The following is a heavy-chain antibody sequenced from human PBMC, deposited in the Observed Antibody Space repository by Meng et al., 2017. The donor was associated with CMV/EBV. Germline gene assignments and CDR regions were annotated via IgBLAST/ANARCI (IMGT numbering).Heavy chain of an antibody. D-gene: IGHD3-3*01. CDR2: IYYSGST. CDR3: ARDNRRGGVDY. J-gene: IGHJ4*02. V-gene: IGHV4-30-4*08. Sequence: HVPLQGSGPSLLKPSQTLCLTCPVSGGSISCGDYYWSWIRQPPGKSLEWIGYIYYSGSTYYNPSLKSRVTISVDTSKNQFSLKLSSVTAADTAVYYCARDNRRGGVDYWGQGTLVTVSS. CDR1: GGSISCGDYY.